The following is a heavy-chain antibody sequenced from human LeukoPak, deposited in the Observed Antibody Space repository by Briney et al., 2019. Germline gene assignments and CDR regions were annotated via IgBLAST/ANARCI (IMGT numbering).Heavy chain of an antibody. J-gene: IGHJ4*02. Sequence: SLVTVSCKTSGGAFNSYSISWLRQAPGRGLAWMGRINPFIGIPAYAHDYQSGVTITADKSTSTVYMELSGLRSEDTAVYYCARFYGGFDISPPGYFDYWGQGTLVTVSS. D-gene: IGHD3-9*01. CDR3: ARFYGGFDISPPGYFDY. CDR2: INPFIGIP. CDR1: GGAFNSYS. V-gene: IGHV1-69*02.